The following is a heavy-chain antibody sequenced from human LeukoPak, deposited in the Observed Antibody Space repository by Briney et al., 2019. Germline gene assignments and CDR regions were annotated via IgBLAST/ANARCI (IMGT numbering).Heavy chain of an antibody. D-gene: IGHD2-2*01. V-gene: IGHV4-39*07. Sequence: PSETLSLTCTVSGSSISSSSYYWGWIRQPPGKGLEWIGSIYYSGSTYYNPSLKSRVTMSVDTSKNQFSLKLSSVTAADTAVYYCARDQGCSSTSCYPGIYDADRYYYYYYYMDVWGKGTTVTVSS. J-gene: IGHJ6*03. CDR1: GSSISSSSYY. CDR3: ARDQGCSSTSCYPGIYDADRYYYYYYYMDV. CDR2: IYYSGST.